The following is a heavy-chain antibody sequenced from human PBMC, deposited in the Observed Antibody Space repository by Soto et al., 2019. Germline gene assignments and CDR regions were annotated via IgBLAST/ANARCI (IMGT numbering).Heavy chain of an antibody. CDR1: GGPITYGDYY. Sequence: TLSLTCSVSGGPITYGDYYWTWIRQPPGKGLEFIGYVYSTGTTYYDPSFQSRVMMSQDTSKNEFSMTLSSLTAADTAVYYCARDRYSSGYWGQGTLVTVSS. CDR3: ARDRYSSGY. CDR2: VYSTGTT. J-gene: IGHJ4*02. V-gene: IGHV4-30-4*01. D-gene: IGHD6-19*01.